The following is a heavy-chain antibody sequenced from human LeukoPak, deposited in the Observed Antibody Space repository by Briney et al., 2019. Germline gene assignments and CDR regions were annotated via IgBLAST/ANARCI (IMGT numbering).Heavy chain of an antibody. Sequence: PSETLSLTCTVSGGSISSSSYYWGWIRQPPGKGLEWIGSIYYSGSTYYNPSLKSRVTISVDTSKNQFSLKLSSVTAADTAVYYCARRLDIVVVVAATPNDAFDIWGQGTKVTVSS. D-gene: IGHD2-15*01. CDR3: ARRLDIVVVVAATPNDAFDI. CDR2: IYYSGST. CDR1: GGSISSSSYY. J-gene: IGHJ3*02. V-gene: IGHV4-39*01.